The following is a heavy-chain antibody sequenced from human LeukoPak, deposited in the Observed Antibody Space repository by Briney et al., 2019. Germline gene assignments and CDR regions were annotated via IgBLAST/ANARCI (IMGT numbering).Heavy chain of an antibody. J-gene: IGHJ6*02. CDR2: IYYSGST. CDR1: GGSISSYY. V-gene: IGHV4-59*01. Sequence: SETLSLTCTVSGGSISSYYWSWIRQPPGKGLEWIGYIYYSGSTNYNPSLKSRVTISVDTSKNQFSLKLSSVTAADAAVYYCARDRRNYYYYGMDVWGQGTTVTVSS. CDR3: ARDRRNYYYYGMDV.